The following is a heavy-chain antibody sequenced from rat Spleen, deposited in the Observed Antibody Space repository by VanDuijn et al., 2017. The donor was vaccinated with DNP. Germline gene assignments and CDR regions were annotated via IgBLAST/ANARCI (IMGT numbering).Heavy chain of an antibody. D-gene: IGHD1-12*02. Sequence: EVQLVESGGDLVQPGRSLKLSCVASGFTFSRYWMFWIRQPPGKGLEWVASINADGGSTSYLDSVKGRFTISRDDAKNTLYLQMNSLRSEDTATYYCTRVGDYHDGGDGDVLDVWGQGTSVTVSS. CDR2: INADGGST. J-gene: IGHJ4*01. V-gene: IGHV5-58*01. CDR3: TRVGDYHDGGDGDVLDV. CDR1: GFTFSRYW.